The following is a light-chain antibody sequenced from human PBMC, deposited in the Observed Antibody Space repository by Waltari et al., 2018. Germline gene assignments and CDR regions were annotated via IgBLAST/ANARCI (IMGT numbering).Light chain of an antibody. J-gene: IGKJ1*01. Sequence: EIVLTQSPGTLSLSPGERATLPCRASQIVSNMFAWYQQKPGQAPRLLIYDTSNRATGIPARFSGSGSGTDFTLTIGSLEPEDFAVYYCQQRSNWPPTFGQGTKVEI. CDR1: QIVSNM. CDR2: DTS. CDR3: QQRSNWPPT. V-gene: IGKV3-11*01.